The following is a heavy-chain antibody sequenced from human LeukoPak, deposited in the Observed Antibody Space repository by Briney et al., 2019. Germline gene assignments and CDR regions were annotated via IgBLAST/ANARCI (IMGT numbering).Heavy chain of an antibody. D-gene: IGHD3-22*01. J-gene: IGHJ4*02. Sequence: PGGSLRLSCAASGFTFSSYGMHWVRQAPGKGLEWAAFIRYDGSNKYYADSVKGRFTISRDNSKNTLYLQMNSLRAEDTAVYYCARGHTYYYDSSGYYYIDYWGQGTLVTVSS. CDR3: ARGHTYYYDSSGYYYIDY. V-gene: IGHV3-30*02. CDR1: GFTFSSYG. CDR2: IRYDGSNK.